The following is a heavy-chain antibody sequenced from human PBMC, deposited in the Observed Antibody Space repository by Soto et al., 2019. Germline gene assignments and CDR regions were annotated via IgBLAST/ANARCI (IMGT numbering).Heavy chain of an antibody. CDR2: INAGNGNT. D-gene: IGHD2-21*01. V-gene: IGHV1-3*01. Sequence: ASVKVSCKASGYTFTSYAMHWVRQAPGQRLEWMGWINAGNGNTKYLQKFQGRVTITRDTSASTAYMELSSLRSEDTAVYYCARGGEPIAYWGQGTLVTVSS. J-gene: IGHJ4*02. CDR1: GYTFTSYA. CDR3: ARGGEPIAY.